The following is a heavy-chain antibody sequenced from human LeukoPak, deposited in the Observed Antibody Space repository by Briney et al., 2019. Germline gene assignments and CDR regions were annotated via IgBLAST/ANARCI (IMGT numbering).Heavy chain of an antibody. J-gene: IGHJ4*02. CDR2: ISYSGST. V-gene: IGHV4-61*10. Sequence: SETLSLTCTVSGGSISSGSYYWSWIRQPAGKGLEWIGHISYSGSTNYNPSLKSRVTISVDTSKNHFSLKLNSVTAADTAVYYCARGYSTGWTYYFDYWGQGALVTVSS. D-gene: IGHD6-25*01. CDR1: GGSISSGSYY. CDR3: ARGYSTGWTYYFDY.